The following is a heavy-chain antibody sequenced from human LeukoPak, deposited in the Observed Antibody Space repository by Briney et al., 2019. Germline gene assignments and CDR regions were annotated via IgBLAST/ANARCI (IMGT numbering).Heavy chain of an antibody. CDR2: IYTDGNT. V-gene: IGHV3-53*01. CDR3: ARERLWLGALSFDY. Sequence: GGSLRLSCAASGFTVSSNYMSWVRQAPGKGLEWVSVIYTDGNTYYADSVKGRFTISRDNSKNTLYLQMNSLRAEDTAVYYCARERLWLGALSFDYWGQGTLVTVSS. D-gene: IGHD3-10*01. J-gene: IGHJ4*02. CDR1: GFTVSSNY.